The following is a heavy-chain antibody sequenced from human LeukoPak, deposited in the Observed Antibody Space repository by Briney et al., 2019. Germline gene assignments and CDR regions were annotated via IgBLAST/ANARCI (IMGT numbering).Heavy chain of an antibody. CDR3: ARKTAMPPVDAFDI. Sequence: AGGSLRLSCAASGFTFSSYSMNWVRQAPGKGLEWVSSISSSSSYIYYADSVKGRFTISRDNAKNSLYLQMNSLRAEDTAVYYCARKTAMPPVDAFDIWGQGTMVTVSS. CDR2: ISSSSSYI. CDR1: GFTFSSYS. V-gene: IGHV3-21*01. J-gene: IGHJ3*02. D-gene: IGHD5-18*01.